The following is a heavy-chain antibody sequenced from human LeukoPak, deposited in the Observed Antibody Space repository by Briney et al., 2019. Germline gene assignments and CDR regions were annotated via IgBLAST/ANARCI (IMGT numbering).Heavy chain of an antibody. V-gene: IGHV3-64*01. CDR3: AREGDYDILTGSDP. CDR2: ISSNGGST. D-gene: IGHD3-9*01. CDR1: GFTFSSYA. J-gene: IGHJ5*02. Sequence: GGSLRLSCAASGFTFSSYAMHWVRQAPGKGLEYVSAISSNGGSTYYANSVKGRFTISRDNSKNTLYLQMGSLRAEDMAVYYCAREGDYDILTGSDPWGQGTLVTVSS.